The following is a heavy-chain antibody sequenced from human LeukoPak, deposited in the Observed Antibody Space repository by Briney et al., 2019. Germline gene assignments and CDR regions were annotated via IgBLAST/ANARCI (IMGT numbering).Heavy chain of an antibody. Sequence: PSETLSLTCTVSGGSISSYYWSWIRQPPGKGLEWIGYIYYSGSTNYNPSLKSRVTISVDTSKNQFSLKLSSVTAADTAVYYCARGDGYNVRGPWGQGTLVTVSS. V-gene: IGHV4-59*01. CDR1: GGSISSYY. D-gene: IGHD5-24*01. J-gene: IGHJ5*02. CDR2: IYYSGST. CDR3: ARGDGYNVRGP.